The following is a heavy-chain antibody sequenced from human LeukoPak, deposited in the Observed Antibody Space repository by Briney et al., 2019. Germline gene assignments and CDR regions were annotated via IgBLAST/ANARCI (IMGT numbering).Heavy chain of an antibody. CDR3: ARGDIVVVPAARPIYYMDV. J-gene: IGHJ6*03. CDR2: IIPIFGTA. Sequence: GASVKVSCKASGGTLSRYAISWVRQAPGQGLEWMGGIIPIFGTANYAQKFQGRVTITADESTSTAYMELSSLRSEDTAVYYCARGDIVVVPAARPIYYMDVWGKGTTVTISS. V-gene: IGHV1-69*13. CDR1: GGTLSRYA. D-gene: IGHD2-2*01.